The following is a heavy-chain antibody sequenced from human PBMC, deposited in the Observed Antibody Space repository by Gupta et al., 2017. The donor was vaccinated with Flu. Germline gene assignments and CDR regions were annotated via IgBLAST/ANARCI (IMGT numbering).Heavy chain of an antibody. Sequence: EVQLVESGGGLVQPGGSLRLSCAASGFTFSSYWMHWVRQAPGKGLVWVSRINSDGSSTSYADSVKGRFTISRDNAKNTLYLQMNSLRAEDTAVYYCARVRRDGRHIVVVTAEPVYWGQGTLVTVSS. CDR2: INSDGSST. V-gene: IGHV3-74*01. D-gene: IGHD2-21*02. CDR3: ARVRRDGRHIVVVTAEPVY. CDR1: GFTFSSYW. J-gene: IGHJ4*02.